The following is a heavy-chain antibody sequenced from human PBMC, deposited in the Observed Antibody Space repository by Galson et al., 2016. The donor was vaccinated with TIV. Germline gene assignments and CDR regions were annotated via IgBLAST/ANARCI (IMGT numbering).Heavy chain of an antibody. J-gene: IGHJ6*02. CDR2: ISDGGNT. CDR1: GLSVSINY. V-gene: IGHV3-66*02. D-gene: IGHD2-15*01. CDR3: ARDRVVDGTYYYYYFGMDV. Sequence: SLRLSCAASGLSVSINYMTWVRQAPGKGLEWVSLISDGGNTYYPDSVKGRFTISRDNSKNTLYLQMNSLRVEDTAVYHCARDRVVDGTYYYYYFGMDVWGQGTAVTVSS.